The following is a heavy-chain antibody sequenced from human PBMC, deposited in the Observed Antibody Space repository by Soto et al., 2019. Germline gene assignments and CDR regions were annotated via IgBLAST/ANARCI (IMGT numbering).Heavy chain of an antibody. D-gene: IGHD4-17*01. J-gene: IGHJ6*02. Sequence: QVQLQESGPGLVKPSETLSLTCTVSGGSVSSGNYFWSWIRQPPGKGLEWIGYIHSSGSTNYNHPLKSRVTISADTSRNQFSQKLTSVTAADTAVYYCAILTKPTAVTTAFRGGYGLDVWGQGTTGTVSS. CDR2: IHSSGST. V-gene: IGHV4-61*01. CDR3: AILTKPTAVTTAFRGGYGLDV. CDR1: GGSVSSGNYF.